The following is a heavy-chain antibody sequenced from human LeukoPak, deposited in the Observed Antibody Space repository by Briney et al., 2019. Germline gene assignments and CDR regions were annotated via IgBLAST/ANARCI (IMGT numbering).Heavy chain of an antibody. D-gene: IGHD2-2*01. J-gene: IGHJ6*02. V-gene: IGHV1-58*02. CDR3: AAGPKYQLLLGASLFYYYGMDV. CDR2: IVVGSGNT. CDR1: GFTFSSSA. Sequence: SVKVSCKASGFTFSSSAMQWVRQARGQRLEWIGWIVVGSGNTNSAQKFKERVTITRDMSTSTAYMELSSLRSEDTAAYYCAAGPKYQLLLGASLFYYYGMDVWGQGTTVTVSS.